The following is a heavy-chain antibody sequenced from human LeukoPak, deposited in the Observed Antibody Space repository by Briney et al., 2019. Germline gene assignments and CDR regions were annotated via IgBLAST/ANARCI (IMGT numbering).Heavy chain of an antibody. J-gene: IGHJ4*02. CDR1: GGTFSSYA. V-gene: IGHV1-69*04. CDR2: IIPMLAIA. CDR3: ARMYGGPDY. Sequence: ASVKVSCKASGGTFSSYAISWVRQAPGQGLEWMGRIIPMLAIANYAQGFQGRVTITADKSTSTAYMELSSLRSEDTAVYYCARMYGGPDYWGQGTLVTVSS. D-gene: IGHD4-23*01.